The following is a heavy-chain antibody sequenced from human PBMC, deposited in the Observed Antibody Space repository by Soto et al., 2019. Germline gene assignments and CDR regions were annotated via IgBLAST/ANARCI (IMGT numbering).Heavy chain of an antibody. D-gene: IGHD3-16*02. Sequence: ASVKVSCKTSGYDFTRYFIHWVRQAPGQGLEWMVKVNPTGGSPTFGQKFQGRVTVTTDTSTSTVYMELSSLRSDDTAVYYCSRDLSPYWGQGALVTVSS. V-gene: IGHV1-46*03. CDR1: GYDFTRYF. J-gene: IGHJ4*02. CDR3: SRDLSPY. CDR2: VNPTGGSP.